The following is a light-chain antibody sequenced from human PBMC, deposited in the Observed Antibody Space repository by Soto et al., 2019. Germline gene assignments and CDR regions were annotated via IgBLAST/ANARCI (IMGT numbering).Light chain of an antibody. J-gene: IGKJ2*01. CDR3: QQYSGPPRT. CDR2: AAS. V-gene: IGKV3-20*01. Sequence: EIVLTQSPGTLSLSPGERATLSCRASQSISKYLAWYQQRPGQSPRLLIYAASSRATGVPDRFSGGGSATDFTLTVSRLEPEDFAVYYCQQYSGPPRTFGQGTKLEIK. CDR1: QSISKY.